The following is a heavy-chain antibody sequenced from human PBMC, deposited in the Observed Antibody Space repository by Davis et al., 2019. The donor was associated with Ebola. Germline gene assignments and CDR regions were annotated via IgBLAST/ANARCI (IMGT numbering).Heavy chain of an antibody. J-gene: IGHJ6*04. Sequence: GESLKISCAASGFTFSSYSMNWVRQAPGKGLEWVSAISGSGDSTYYADSVKGRFTISRDNSKNTLYLQMNSLRAEDTAVYYCAKSRQTIVATIRTTYGMDVWGKGTTVTVSS. D-gene: IGHD5-12*01. CDR3: AKSRQTIVATIRTTYGMDV. V-gene: IGHV3-23*01. CDR2: ISGSGDST. CDR1: GFTFSSYS.